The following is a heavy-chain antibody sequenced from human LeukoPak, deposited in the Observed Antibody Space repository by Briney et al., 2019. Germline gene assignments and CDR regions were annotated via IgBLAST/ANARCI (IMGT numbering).Heavy chain of an antibody. J-gene: IGHJ5*02. CDR2: IRYDGSNK. CDR1: GFNFITYG. CDR3: AKDMLRFGELFCWFDP. V-gene: IGHV3-30*02. D-gene: IGHD3-10*01. Sequence: GGSLRLSCAASGFNFITYGMHWVRQAPGKGLEWVAFIRYDGSNKYYADSVKGRFTISRDNSKNTLYLQMNSLRAEDTAVYYCAKDMLRFGELFCWFDPWGQGTLVTVSS.